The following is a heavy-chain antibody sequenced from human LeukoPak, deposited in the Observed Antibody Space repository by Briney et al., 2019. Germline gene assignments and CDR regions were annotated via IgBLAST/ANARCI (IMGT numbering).Heavy chain of an antibody. D-gene: IGHD3-3*01. J-gene: IGHJ6*02. CDR1: GGTFSSYA. Sequence: GASVKVSCKASGGTFSSYAISWVRQAPGQGLEWMGGIIPIFGTANYAQKFQGRVTITADESTSTAYMELSSLRSEDTAVYYCARGSNYDFWSGRTYYYGMDVWGQGTTVTVSS. CDR2: IIPIFGTA. V-gene: IGHV1-69*13. CDR3: ARGSNYDFWSGRTYYYGMDV.